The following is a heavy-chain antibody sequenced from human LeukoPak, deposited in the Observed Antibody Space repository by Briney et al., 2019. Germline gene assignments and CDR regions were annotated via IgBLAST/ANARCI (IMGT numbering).Heavy chain of an antibody. CDR1: GFTFSSYG. V-gene: IGHV3-30*02. D-gene: IGHD3-10*01. CDR2: IRYDGSNK. CDR3: AKSPLITMVRGVIITDQYYFDY. J-gene: IGHJ4*02. Sequence: GGSLRLSCAASGFTFSSYGMHWVRQAPGKGLEWVAFIRYDGSNKYYADSVKGRFTISRDNSKNTLYLQMNSLRAEDTAVYYCAKSPLITMVRGVIITDQYYFDYWGQGTLVTVSS.